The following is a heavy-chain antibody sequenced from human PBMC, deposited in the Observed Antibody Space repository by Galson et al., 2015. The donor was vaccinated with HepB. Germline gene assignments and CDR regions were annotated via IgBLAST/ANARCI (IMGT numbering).Heavy chain of an antibody. J-gene: IGHJ4*02. V-gene: IGHV1-2*02. D-gene: IGHD4-11*01. CDR2: INTNSGGT. CDR3: AREYSNTYYFDY. CDR1: GHTFTGYF. Sequence: SVKVSCKASGHTFTGYFMHWVRQAPGEGLEWMGWINTNSGGTNYAQKFQGRVTMARDTSISTAYMELSRLSSDDTAVYYCAREYSNTYYFDYWGQGTLVTVSS.